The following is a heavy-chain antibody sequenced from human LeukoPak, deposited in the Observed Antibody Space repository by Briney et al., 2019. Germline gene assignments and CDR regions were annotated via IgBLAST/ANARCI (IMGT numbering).Heavy chain of an antibody. J-gene: IGHJ4*02. CDR2: IIPIFGTA. Sequence: GASVKVSCKASGGTFSSYAISWVRQAPGQGREWMGGIIPIFGTANYAQKFQGRVTITADESTSTAYMELSSLRSEDTAVYYCARDKGYGGNLVDYWGQGTLVTVSS. CDR1: GGTFSSYA. D-gene: IGHD2-2*01. CDR3: ARDKGYGGNLVDY. V-gene: IGHV1-69*13.